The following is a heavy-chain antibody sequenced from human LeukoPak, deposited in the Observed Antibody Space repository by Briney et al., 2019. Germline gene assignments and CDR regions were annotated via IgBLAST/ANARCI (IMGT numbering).Heavy chain of an antibody. D-gene: IGHD3-3*01. CDR2: ISAYNGNT. Sequence: ASVKVSCKTSGYTFTSYGISWVRQAPGQGLEWMGWISAYNGNTNYAQKVQGRVTMTTDTSTSTAYMELRSLRSDDTAVYYCARSLFLDFWSGYYTYWGQGTLVTVSS. J-gene: IGHJ4*02. CDR3: ARSLFLDFWSGYYTY. CDR1: GYTFTSYG. V-gene: IGHV1-18*01.